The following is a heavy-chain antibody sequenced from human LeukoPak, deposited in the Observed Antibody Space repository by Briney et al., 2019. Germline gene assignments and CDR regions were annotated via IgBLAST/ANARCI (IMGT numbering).Heavy chain of an antibody. CDR2: INPNSGGT. CDR1: GYTFTGYY. CDR3: ANLMRGYSGYADY. D-gene: IGHD5-12*01. V-gene: IGHV1-2*02. Sequence: SVKVSCKASGYTFTGYYMHWVRQAPGQGLEWMGWINPNSGGTNYAQKFQGRVTMTRDTSISTAYMELSRLRSDDTAVYYCANLMRGYSGYADYWGQGTLVTVSS. J-gene: IGHJ4*02.